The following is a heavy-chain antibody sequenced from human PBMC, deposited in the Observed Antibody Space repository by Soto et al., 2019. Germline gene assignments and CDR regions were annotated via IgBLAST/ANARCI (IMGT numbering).Heavy chain of an antibody. Sequence: PSETLSLTCTVSGGSISSSSYYWGWIRQPPGKGLERIGSIYYSGSTFYNPSLKSRVTISVDTSKNQFSLKLSSVTAADTAVYYCARHSGDGYYYYYYMDVWGKGTTVTVSS. CDR1: GGSISSSSYY. V-gene: IGHV4-39*01. J-gene: IGHJ6*03. CDR3: ARHSGDGYYYYYYMDV. CDR2: IYYSGST.